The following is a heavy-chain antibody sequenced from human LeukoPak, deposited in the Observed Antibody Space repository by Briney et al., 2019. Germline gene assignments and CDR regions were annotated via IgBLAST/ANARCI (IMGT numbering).Heavy chain of an antibody. J-gene: IGHJ1*01. D-gene: IGHD3-22*01. CDR2: INHSGST. V-gene: IGHV4-34*01. Sequence: GSLRLSCAASGFTVSSNYMSWVRQPPGKGLEWIGEINHSGSTNYNPSLKSRVTISVDTSKNQFSLKLSSVTAADTAVYYCARGLNREGVVITRYFQHWGQGTLVTVSS. CDR3: ARGLNREGVVITRYFQH. CDR1: GFTVSSNY.